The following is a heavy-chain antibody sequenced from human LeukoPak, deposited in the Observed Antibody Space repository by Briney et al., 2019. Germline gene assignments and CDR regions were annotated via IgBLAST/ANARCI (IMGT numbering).Heavy chain of an antibody. V-gene: IGHV1-8*03. CDR3: ARAPRITMVRGVIYWFDP. D-gene: IGHD3-10*01. Sequence: GASVKVSCKASGYTFTSYGINWVRQATGQGLEWMGWMNPNSGNTGYAQKFQGRVTITRNTSISTAYMELSSLRSEDTAVYYCARAPRITMVRGVIYWFDPWGQGTLVTVSS. CDR1: GYTFTSYG. CDR2: MNPNSGNT. J-gene: IGHJ5*02.